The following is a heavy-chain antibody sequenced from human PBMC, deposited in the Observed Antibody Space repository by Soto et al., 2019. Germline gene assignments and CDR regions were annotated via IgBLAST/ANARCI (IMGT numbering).Heavy chain of an antibody. V-gene: IGHV3-15*01. D-gene: IGHD1-1*01. CDR1: RFTFSTDW. CDR3: TALNDRDAFNI. CDR2: IKSKAGGGTA. J-gene: IGHJ3*02. Sequence: EVQLVESGGGLVKPGASLRLSCVDSRFTFSTDWMTWVRQAPGRGLEWVGRIKSKAGGGTADYAAPVKGRFTISRDDSRNTLYLQMNSLKTEDTAVYYCTALNDRDAFNIWGPGTMVTVSS.